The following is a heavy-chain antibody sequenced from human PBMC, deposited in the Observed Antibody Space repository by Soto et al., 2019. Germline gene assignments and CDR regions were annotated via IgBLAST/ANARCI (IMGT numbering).Heavy chain of an antibody. CDR3: ARDPLSGYDYFSDY. J-gene: IGHJ4*02. CDR2: ISGSGGST. Sequence: GGSLRLSCAASGFTFSSYAMSWVRQAPGKGLEWVSAISGSGGSTYYADSVKGRFTISRDNSKNTLYLQMNSLRAEDTAVYYCARDPLSGYDYFSDYWGQGTLVTVSS. CDR1: GFTFSSYA. V-gene: IGHV3-23*01. D-gene: IGHD5-12*01.